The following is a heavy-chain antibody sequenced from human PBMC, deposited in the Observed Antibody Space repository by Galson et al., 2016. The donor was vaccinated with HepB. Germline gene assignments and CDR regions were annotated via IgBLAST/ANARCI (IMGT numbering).Heavy chain of an antibody. V-gene: IGHV3-30*19. CDR1: GFTFNSYL. CDR3: ARDPIPGAPYYFDY. D-gene: IGHD1-26*01. CDR2: SSFDGTIK. J-gene: IGHJ4*02. Sequence: SLRLSCAASGFTFNSYLMHWVRQAPGKGLEWVAVSSFDGTIKLYTDSVKGRFTISRDNSRSTLYLQMDSLRPEDAAVYFCARDPIPGAPYYFDYWGQGTLVTVSS.